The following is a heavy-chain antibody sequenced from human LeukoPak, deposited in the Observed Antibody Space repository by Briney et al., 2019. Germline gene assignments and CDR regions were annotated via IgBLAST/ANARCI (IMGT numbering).Heavy chain of an antibody. J-gene: IGHJ4*02. CDR1: GYTFTGYY. V-gene: IGHV1-2*02. Sequence: ASVKVSCKASGYTFTGYYLHWVRQAPGQGLEWVGWINPNSGGTNYAQKFQGRVTMTRDMSITTVYMELSRLRSDDTAVYYCSREDYWGQGTLVTVSS. CDR3: SREDY. CDR2: INPNSGGT.